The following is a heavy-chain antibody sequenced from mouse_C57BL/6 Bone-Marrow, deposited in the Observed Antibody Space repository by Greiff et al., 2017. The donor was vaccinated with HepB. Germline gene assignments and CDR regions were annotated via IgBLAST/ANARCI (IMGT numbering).Heavy chain of an antibody. CDR1: GYTFTSYW. D-gene: IGHD2-5*01. J-gene: IGHJ4*01. CDR2: INPSNGGT. V-gene: IGHV1-53*01. CDR3: ARSGDFAVYYSTNESIAMDY. Sequence: QVQLQQPGTELVKPGASVKLSCKASGYTFTSYWMHWVKQRPGQGLEWIGNINPSNGGTNYNEKFKSKATLTVDKSSSTAYMQLSSLTSEDSAVYYCARSGDFAVYYSTNESIAMDYWGQGTSVTVSS.